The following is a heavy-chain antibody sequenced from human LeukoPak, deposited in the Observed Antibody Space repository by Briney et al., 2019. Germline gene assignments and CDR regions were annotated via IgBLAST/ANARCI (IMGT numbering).Heavy chain of an antibody. CDR1: GGTFSSYA. D-gene: IGHD1-26*01. J-gene: IGHJ4*03. V-gene: IGHV1-69*04. Sequence: GSSVKVSCKASGGTFSSYAISWVRQAPGQGLEWIGMIILILGKANYAQKFKGRVTITAGKSTSTAYMELTSLRSEDTAVYYCARASSWSYGGYFDYLGQGTLVTVSS. CDR2: IILILGKA. CDR3: ARASSWSYGGYFDY.